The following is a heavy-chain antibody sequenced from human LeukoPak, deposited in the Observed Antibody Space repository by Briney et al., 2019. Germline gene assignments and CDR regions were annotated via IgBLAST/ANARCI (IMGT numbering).Heavy chain of an antibody. D-gene: IGHD2-2*01. V-gene: IGHV1-2*02. Sequence: ASVKVSCKASGHTFTGYYMHWVRQAPGQGLEWMGWINPNSGGTNYAQKFQGRVTMTRDTSISTAYMELSRLRSDDTAVYYCARAWTYQLLAPHDAFDIWGQGTMVTVSS. J-gene: IGHJ3*02. CDR3: ARAWTYQLLAPHDAFDI. CDR2: INPNSGGT. CDR1: GHTFTGYY.